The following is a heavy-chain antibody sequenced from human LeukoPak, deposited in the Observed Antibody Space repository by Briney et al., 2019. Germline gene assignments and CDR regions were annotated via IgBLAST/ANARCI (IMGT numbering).Heavy chain of an antibody. Sequence: PGGSLRLSCAASGFTFSSYAMHWVRQAPGKGLEWVAVISYDGSNKYYADSVKGRFTISRDNSKNTLYLQMNSLRAEDTAVYYCARPLHFWSGYLDCWGQGTLVTVSS. J-gene: IGHJ4*02. CDR1: GFTFSSYA. CDR2: ISYDGSNK. CDR3: ARPLHFWSGYLDC. V-gene: IGHV3-30*04. D-gene: IGHD3-3*02.